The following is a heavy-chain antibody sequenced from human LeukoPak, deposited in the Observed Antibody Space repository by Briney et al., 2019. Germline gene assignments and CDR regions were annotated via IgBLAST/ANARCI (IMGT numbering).Heavy chain of an antibody. Sequence: RCPLKLSCADSGFTFSGSAMHWVRQASGKGLEWVGRIRSKANSYATAYAASVKGRFTISRDDSKNTAYLQMNSLKTEDTAVYYCTRHGGILAGFENTDYWGQGTLVTVSS. V-gene: IGHV3-73*01. D-gene: IGHD3-9*01. J-gene: IGHJ4*02. CDR3: TRHGGILAGFENTDY. CDR2: IRSKANSYAT. CDR1: GFTFSGSA.